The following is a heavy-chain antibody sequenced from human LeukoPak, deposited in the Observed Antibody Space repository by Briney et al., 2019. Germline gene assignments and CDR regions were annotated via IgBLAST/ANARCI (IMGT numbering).Heavy chain of an antibody. J-gene: IGHJ4*02. D-gene: IGHD1-1*01. CDR3: ARDRGTWNDDGFDY. CDR2: IYYSGST. V-gene: IGHV4-59*12. CDR1: GGSISPYY. Sequence: SETLSLTCTVSGGSISPYYWSWIRQPPGKGLEWIGYIYYSGSTNYNPSLKSRVTMSVDTSKNQFSLKLSSVTAADTAVYYCARDRGTWNDDGFDYWGQGTLVTVSS.